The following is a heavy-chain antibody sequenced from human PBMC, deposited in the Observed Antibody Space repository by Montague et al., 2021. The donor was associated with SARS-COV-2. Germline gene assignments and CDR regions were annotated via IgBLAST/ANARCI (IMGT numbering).Heavy chain of an antibody. V-gene: IGHV3-74*01. Sequence: SLRLSCAASGFIFKDYWMHWVRQVPGKGLVWVSRINGIGSATTYADFVKGRFTISRDNAENTLYLLMDSLRAEDTAVYYCARDFAHRGDWGRGTLVTVSS. CDR2: INGIGSAT. D-gene: IGHD3-10*01. CDR3: ARDFAHRGD. J-gene: IGHJ4*02. CDR1: GFIFKDYW.